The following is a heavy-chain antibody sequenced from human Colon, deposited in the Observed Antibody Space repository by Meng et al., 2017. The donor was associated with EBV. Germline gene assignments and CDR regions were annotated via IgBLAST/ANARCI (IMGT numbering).Heavy chain of an antibody. V-gene: IGHV4-34*01. Sequence: QRQLPRWRGGLVKPSQTLSSSCAVYGGSFRDYYWPWIRHPPGKGLEWIGEIDHRGNTKYNPSLKSRVTISLDTSKKQFSLKVSSVTAADSAVYYCARRGPSGNFSPWSQGALVTASS. J-gene: IGHJ5*02. CDR3: ARRGPSGNFSP. CDR2: IDHRGNT. D-gene: IGHD3-10*01. CDR1: GGSFRDYY.